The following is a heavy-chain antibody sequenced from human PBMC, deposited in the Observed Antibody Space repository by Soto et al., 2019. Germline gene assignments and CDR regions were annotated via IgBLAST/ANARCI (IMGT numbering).Heavy chain of an antibody. Sequence: QVQLVQSGAEVKKPGSSVKVSCKAAGVTFSSYAISWVRQAPGQGLEWMGGIIPIFGTANYAQKFQCRVTITADESTSTDYMELSSLRSEDTAVYYCASPKFRFWQQLDPWGQGTLVTVSS. CDR2: IIPIFGTA. CDR3: ASPKFRFWQQLDP. J-gene: IGHJ5*02. CDR1: GVTFSSYA. D-gene: IGHD3-3*01. V-gene: IGHV1-69*01.